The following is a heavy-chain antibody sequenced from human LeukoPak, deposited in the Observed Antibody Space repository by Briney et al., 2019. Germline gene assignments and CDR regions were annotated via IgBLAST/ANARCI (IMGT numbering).Heavy chain of an antibody. CDR2: INPNSGGT. CDR3: ARARVGYCSSTSCWGPYYFDY. Sequence: GASVKVSCKASGYTFTGYYMHWVRQAPGQGHEWMGWINPNSGGTNYAQKFQGRVTATRDTSISTAYMELSRLRSDDTAVYYCARARVGYCSSTSCWGPYYFDYWGQGTLVTVSS. J-gene: IGHJ4*02. D-gene: IGHD2-2*01. CDR1: GYTFTGYY. V-gene: IGHV1-2*02.